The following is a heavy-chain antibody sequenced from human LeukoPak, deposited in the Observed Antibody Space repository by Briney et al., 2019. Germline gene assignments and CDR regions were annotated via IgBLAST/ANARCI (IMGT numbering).Heavy chain of an antibody. Sequence: GGSLRLSCASSGFTFSSYAMSWVRQAPGKGLEWVSAISGSAVSTYYADSVKGRFTVSRDNSKNTLYLQMNSLRAEDTALYYCAKDGAVPYYFDYWGQGTLVTVSS. CDR1: GFTFSSYA. J-gene: IGHJ4*02. D-gene: IGHD6-19*01. CDR3: AKDGAVPYYFDY. V-gene: IGHV3-23*01. CDR2: ISGSAVST.